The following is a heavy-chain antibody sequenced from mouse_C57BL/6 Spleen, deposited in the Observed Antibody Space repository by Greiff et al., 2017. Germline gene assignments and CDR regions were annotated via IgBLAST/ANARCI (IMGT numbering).Heavy chain of an antibody. J-gene: IGHJ2*01. D-gene: IGHD1-1*01. CDR3: ARSLTTVVEPY. Sequence: QVQLKQPGAELVKPGASVKMSCKASGYTFTSYWITWVKQRPGQGLEWIGDIYPGSGSTNYNEKFKSKATLTVDTSSSTAYMQLSSLTSEDSAVYYCARSLTTVVEPYWGQGTTLTVSS. V-gene: IGHV1-55*01. CDR2: IYPGSGST. CDR1: GYTFTSYW.